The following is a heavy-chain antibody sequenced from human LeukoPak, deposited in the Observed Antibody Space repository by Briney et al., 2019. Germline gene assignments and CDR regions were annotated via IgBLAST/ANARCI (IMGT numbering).Heavy chain of an antibody. CDR2: IYYSGST. J-gene: IGHJ5*02. CDR3: ARWVRYYGSGSDYRGFWFDP. CDR1: GGSISSGGYY. Sequence: PSETLSLTCTVSGGSISSGGYYWSWIRQHPGKGLEWIGYIYYSGSTYYNPSLKSRVTISVDTSKNQFSLKLSSVTAADTAVYYCARWVRYYGSGSDYRGFWFDPWGQGTLVTVSS. D-gene: IGHD3-10*01. V-gene: IGHV4-31*03.